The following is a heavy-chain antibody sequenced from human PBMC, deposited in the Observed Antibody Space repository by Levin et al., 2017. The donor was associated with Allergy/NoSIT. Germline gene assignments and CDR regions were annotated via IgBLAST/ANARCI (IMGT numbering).Heavy chain of an antibody. CDR3: ASPEGYSGSDRFYNYAMDV. Sequence: GESLKISCKASGFSFNTYYIHWVRQAPGQGLEWMGILNPSGDSTYYAQNFEGRVAMTRDPSTSTVYMELSSLRSADTAVYYCASPEGYSGSDRFYNYAMDVWGQGTTVTVSS. V-gene: IGHV1-46*02. CDR2: LNPSGDST. J-gene: IGHJ6*02. D-gene: IGHD1-26*01. CDR1: GFSFNTYY.